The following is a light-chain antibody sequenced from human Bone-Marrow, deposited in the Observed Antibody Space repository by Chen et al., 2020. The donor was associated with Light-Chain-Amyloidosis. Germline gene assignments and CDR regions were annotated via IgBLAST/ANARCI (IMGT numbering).Light chain of an antibody. CDR2: DAT. J-gene: IGKJ3*01. Sequence: DIQMTQSPSSLSASIGGRVTITCQASQDIKTGLNWYQQKQGTAPKLLIFDATSLETGVPSRFSGNGSGKYFTWTGTNMHLEDSAAYYCQHYDDVPQFTFGPGTKV. CDR3: QHYDDVPQFT. V-gene: IGKV1-33*01. CDR1: QDIKTG.